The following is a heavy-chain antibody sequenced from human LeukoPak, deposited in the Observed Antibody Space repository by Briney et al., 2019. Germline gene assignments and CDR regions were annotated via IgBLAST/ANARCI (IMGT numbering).Heavy chain of an antibody. CDR1: GFTFSDYY. CDR2: ISSSGSTI. Sequence: GGSLRLSCAASGFTFSDYYMSWIRQAPGQGLEWVSYISSSGSTIYYADTVKGRVTISRDNAKNSLYLQMTSLRAEDTAVYYCAREGSGHDWGRGYFDYWVQGTLVTVSS. CDR3: AREGSGHDWGRGYFDY. V-gene: IGHV3-11*04. J-gene: IGHJ4*02. D-gene: IGHD3-16*01.